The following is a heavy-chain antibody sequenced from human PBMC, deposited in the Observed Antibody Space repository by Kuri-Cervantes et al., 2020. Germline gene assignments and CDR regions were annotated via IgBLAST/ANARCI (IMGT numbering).Heavy chain of an antibody. J-gene: IGHJ5*02. CDR2: MNPNSGNT. Sequence: ASVKVSCKASGYTFTSYDINWVRQATGQGLEWMGWMNPNSGNTGYAQKFQGRVTMTRNTSISTAYMELSSLRSEDTAVYYCARIRKPSRAAAGTRWFDPWGQGTLVTVSS. V-gene: IGHV1-8*01. CDR1: GYTFTSYD. CDR3: ARIRKPSRAAAGTRWFDP. D-gene: IGHD6-13*01.